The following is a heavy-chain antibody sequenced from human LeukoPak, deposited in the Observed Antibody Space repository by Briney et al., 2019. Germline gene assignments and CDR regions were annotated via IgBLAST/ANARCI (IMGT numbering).Heavy chain of an antibody. V-gene: IGHV3-9*01. CDR2: ISWNSGSI. CDR1: GFTFDDYA. J-gene: IGHJ3*02. D-gene: IGHD2-8*01. Sequence: GGSLRLSCAASGFTFDDYAMHWVRQAPGKGLEWVSGISWNSGSIGYADSVKGRFTISRDNAKNSLYLQMNSLRAEDTALYYCAKGGKPNEGFGIWGQGTMVTVSS. CDR3: AKGGKPNEGFGI.